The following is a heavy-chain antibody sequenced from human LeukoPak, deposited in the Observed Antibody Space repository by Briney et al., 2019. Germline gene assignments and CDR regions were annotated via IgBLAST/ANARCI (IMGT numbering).Heavy chain of an antibody. J-gene: IGHJ4*02. CDR2: ISYDGSNK. CDR1: GFTFSGSA. D-gene: IGHD3-10*01. V-gene: IGHV3-30*04. CDR3: AGIPMWSGSYYVFDC. Sequence: GGSLRLSSAASGFTFSGSAMRWGRPAPDRGVWRGEVISYDGSNKYYADSVKGRFTISRDNSKNTLYLQMNSLRAEDTAVYYCAGIPMWSGSYYVFDCWGQGTLVTVSS.